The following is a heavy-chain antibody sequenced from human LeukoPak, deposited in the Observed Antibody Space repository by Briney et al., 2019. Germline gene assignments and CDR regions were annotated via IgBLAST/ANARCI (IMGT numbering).Heavy chain of an antibody. V-gene: IGHV4-34*01. CDR1: GGSFSGYY. CDR2: INHSGST. CDR3: AREGYGGNSGVRY. D-gene: IGHD4-23*01. J-gene: IGHJ4*02. Sequence: SETLSLTCAVYGGSFSGYYWSWIRQPPGKGLEWIGEINHSGSTNYNPSLKSRVTISVDTSKNQCSLKLSSVTAAGTAVYYCAREGYGGNSGVRYWGQGTLVTVSS.